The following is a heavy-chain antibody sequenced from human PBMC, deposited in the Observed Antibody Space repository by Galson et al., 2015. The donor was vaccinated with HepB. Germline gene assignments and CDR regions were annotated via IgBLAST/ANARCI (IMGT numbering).Heavy chain of an antibody. V-gene: IGHV5-10-1*01. CDR1: GYSFTSYW. CDR3: ARPGAYYYDSSGSWAFDI. J-gene: IGHJ3*02. Sequence: QSGAEVKKPGESLRISCKGSGYSFTSYWISWVRQMPGKGLEWMGRIDPSDSYTNYSPSFQGHVTISADKSISTAYLQWSSLKASDTAMYYCARPGAYYYDSSGSWAFDIWGQGTMVTVSS. D-gene: IGHD3-22*01. CDR2: IDPSDSYT.